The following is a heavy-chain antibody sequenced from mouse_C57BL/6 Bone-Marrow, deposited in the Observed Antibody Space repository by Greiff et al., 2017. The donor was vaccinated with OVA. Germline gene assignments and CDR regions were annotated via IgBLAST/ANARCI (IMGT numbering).Heavy chain of an antibody. CDR2: IYPRSGNT. D-gene: IGHD1-1*01. CDR1: GYTFTSYG. CDR3: ARDNYGSSYQAWFAD. Sequence: VKLQESGAELARPGASVKLSCKASGYTFTSYGISWVKQRTGQGLEWIGEIYPRSGNTYYNEKFKGKATLTADKSSSTAYMELRSLTSEDSAVYFCARDNYGSSYQAWFADWGQGTLVTVSA. V-gene: IGHV1-81*01. J-gene: IGHJ3*01.